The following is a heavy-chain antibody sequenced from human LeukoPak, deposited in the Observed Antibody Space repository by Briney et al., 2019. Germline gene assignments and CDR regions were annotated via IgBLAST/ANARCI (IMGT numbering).Heavy chain of an antibody. V-gene: IGHV3-23*01. CDR2: ISGSGGST. Sequence: GGSLRLSCAASGFTVSSNYMSWVRQAPGKGLEWVSAISGSGGSTYYADSVKGRFTTSRDNSRNTLYLQMNSLRAEDTAVYYCAKDRYDSSGYALDYWGQGTLVTVSS. D-gene: IGHD3-22*01. CDR3: AKDRYDSSGYALDY. J-gene: IGHJ4*02. CDR1: GFTVSSNY.